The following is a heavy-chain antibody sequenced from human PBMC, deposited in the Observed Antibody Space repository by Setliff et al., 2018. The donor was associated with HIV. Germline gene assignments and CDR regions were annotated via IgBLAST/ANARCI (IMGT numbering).Heavy chain of an antibody. CDR3: ARGGFNHAFDI. Sequence: GGSLRLSCTVSGFTFSDYYMGWIRQAPGKGLEWVSDISASGSMKFYAESVQGRFTISRDNAKSTVYLQMGSLSADDTAVYYCARGGFNHAFDIWGQGTMVTVSS. J-gene: IGHJ3*02. D-gene: IGHD2-15*01. CDR1: GFTFSDYY. V-gene: IGHV3-11*04. CDR2: ISASGSMK.